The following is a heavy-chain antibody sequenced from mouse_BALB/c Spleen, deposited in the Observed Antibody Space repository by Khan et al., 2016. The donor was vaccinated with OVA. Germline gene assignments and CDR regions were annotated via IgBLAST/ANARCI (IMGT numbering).Heavy chain of an antibody. V-gene: IGHV2-2*01. D-gene: IGHD2-14*01. Sequence: VELQESGPGLLQPSESLSITCTASGFTLNNYGMHWIRQSQGKGLEWLGGIRSGGSTDYNGDVIKRLNITKDNSKSKAFFKMYSLQADDTAIYYCARNSYMYDFTDWGPGTPVTVSA. J-gene: IGHJ3*01. CDR1: GFTLNNYG. CDR2: IRSGGST. CDR3: ARNSYMYDFTD.